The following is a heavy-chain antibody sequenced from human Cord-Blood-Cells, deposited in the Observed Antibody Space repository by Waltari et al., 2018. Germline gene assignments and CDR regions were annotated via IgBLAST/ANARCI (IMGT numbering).Heavy chain of an antibody. CDR3: ARAAEYSSSYYYYGRDV. Sequence: QVQLQQWGAGLLKPSETLSLTCAVYGGSFSGYYWSWLRQPPGKGLEWIGEINHRGSTNYNPSPKIRVTISVDTAKNQFSLKLSSVTAADTAVYYCARAAEYSSSYYYYGRDVWGQGTTVTVSS. CDR2: INHRGST. D-gene: IGHD6-6*01. V-gene: IGHV4-34*01. J-gene: IGHJ6*02. CDR1: GGSFSGYY.